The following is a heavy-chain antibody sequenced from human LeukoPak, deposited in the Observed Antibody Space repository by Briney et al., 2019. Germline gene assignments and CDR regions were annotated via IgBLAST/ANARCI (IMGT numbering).Heavy chain of an antibody. Sequence: PGGSLRLSCAASGFSFSDYNMNWVRQAPGKGLEWVSSISSGSSHIYYADSVKGRFTISRDNAKNSLYLQMDSLRAEDTAVYYCARDLNYYGSGSYVDYWGQGTLVTVSS. CDR1: GFSFSDYN. D-gene: IGHD3-10*01. J-gene: IGHJ4*02. CDR2: ISSGSSHI. CDR3: ARDLNYYGSGSYVDY. V-gene: IGHV3-21*06.